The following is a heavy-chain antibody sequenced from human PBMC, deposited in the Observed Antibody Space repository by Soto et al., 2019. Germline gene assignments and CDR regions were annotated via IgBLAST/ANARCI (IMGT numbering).Heavy chain of an antibody. J-gene: IGHJ6*02. D-gene: IGHD1-1*01. V-gene: IGHV4-4*07. CDR2: IYHSGTT. CDR3: ARAMRDAYNLNYHGMDV. CDR1: GGSISSYY. Sequence: SETLSLTCTVSGGSISSYYGSWIRQPAGKGLEWIGRIYHSGTTDYNPSLKSRVTISVDKSKNQFSLKLSSVTAADTAVYYCARAMRDAYNLNYHGMDVWGQGTTVTVSS.